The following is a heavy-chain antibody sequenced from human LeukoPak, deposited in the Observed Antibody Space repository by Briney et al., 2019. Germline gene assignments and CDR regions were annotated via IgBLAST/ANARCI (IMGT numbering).Heavy chain of an antibody. CDR1: GYAFTSYY. D-gene: IGHD6-6*01. J-gene: IGHJ4*02. V-gene: IGHV1-46*01. CDR2: INPSGGST. CDR3: ARGHSNSPFLY. Sequence: ASVKVSCKASGYAFTSYYLHWVRQAPGQGLEWMGIINPSGGSTSCAQKFQDRVTMTRDTPTSTVYMELSSLRSEDTAVYYCARGHSNSPFLYWGQGTLVTVSS.